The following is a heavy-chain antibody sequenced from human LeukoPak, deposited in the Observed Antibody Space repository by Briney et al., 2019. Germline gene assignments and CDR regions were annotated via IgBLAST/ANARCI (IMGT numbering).Heavy chain of an antibody. Sequence: ASVKVSCKASGYFFTGYHVHWVRQAPGQGLEWMGRINIDNGDTNSAQKFQGRITMARDTSISTVYMELTWLTSDDTAVYYCAGLGSIMQERIDPWGQGTPVTVSS. CDR2: INIDNGDT. V-gene: IGHV1-2*02. J-gene: IGHJ5*02. CDR1: GYFFTGYH. CDR3: AGLGSIMQERIDP. D-gene: IGHD3-16*01.